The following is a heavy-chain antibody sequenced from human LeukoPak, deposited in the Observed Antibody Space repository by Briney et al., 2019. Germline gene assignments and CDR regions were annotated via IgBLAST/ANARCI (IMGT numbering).Heavy chain of an antibody. J-gene: IGHJ3*02. Sequence: GGSLRLSCAASGFTFSSYSMNWVRQAPGKGLEWVSYISSSSSTIYYADSVKGRFTISRDNSKNTLYLQMNSLRAEDTAVYYCAKGSSSSYPRDAFDIWGQGTMVTVSS. CDR3: AKGSSSSYPRDAFDI. CDR2: ISSSSSTI. CDR1: GFTFSSYS. V-gene: IGHV3-48*01. D-gene: IGHD6-13*01.